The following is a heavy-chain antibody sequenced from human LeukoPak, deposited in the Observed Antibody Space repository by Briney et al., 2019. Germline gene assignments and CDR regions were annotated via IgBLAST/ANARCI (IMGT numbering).Heavy chain of an antibody. CDR2: IIPIFGTA. D-gene: IGHD5-18*01. CDR1: GGTFSSYA. V-gene: IGHV1-69*06. Sequence: SVKVSCKASGGTFSSYAISWVRQAPGQGLEWMGRIIPIFGTANCAQKFQGRVTITADKSTSTAYMELSSLRSEDTAVYYCARGELYSYGYHYYYMDVWGKGTTVTVSS. CDR3: ARGELYSYGYHYYYMDV. J-gene: IGHJ6*03.